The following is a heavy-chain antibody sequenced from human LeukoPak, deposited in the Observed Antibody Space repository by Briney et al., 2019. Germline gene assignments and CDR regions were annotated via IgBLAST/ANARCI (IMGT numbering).Heavy chain of an antibody. CDR1: GYTFTGYY. V-gene: IGHV1-2*02. CDR3: ARARGGGAATIFDY. D-gene: IGHD1-26*01. J-gene: IGHJ4*02. Sequence: ASVKVSCKASGYTFTGYYMHWVRQAPGQGLEWMGWINPNSGGTNYAQKFQGRVTMTRDTSISTAYMELRRLRSDDTAVYYCARARGGGAATIFDYWGQGTLVTVSS. CDR2: INPNSGGT.